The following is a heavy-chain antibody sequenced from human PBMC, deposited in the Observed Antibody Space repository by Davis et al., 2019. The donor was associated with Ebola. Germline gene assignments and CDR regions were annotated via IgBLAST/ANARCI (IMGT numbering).Heavy chain of an antibody. J-gene: IGHJ4*02. CDR1: GYSFTSYW. D-gene: IGHD3-10*01. CDR3: ARGYGSGSYYSPAPIDY. CDR2: IYPGDSDT. Sequence: PGGSLRLSCKSSGYSFTSYWIGWVRQMPGKGLEWMGIIYPGDSDTRYSPSFQGQVTISADKSISTAYLQWSSLKASDTAMYYCARGYGSGSYYSPAPIDYWGQGTLVTVSS. V-gene: IGHV5-51*01.